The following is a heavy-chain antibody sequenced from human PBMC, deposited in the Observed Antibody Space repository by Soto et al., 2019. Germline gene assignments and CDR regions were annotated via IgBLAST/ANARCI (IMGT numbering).Heavy chain of an antibody. J-gene: IGHJ4*02. CDR3: AKELAGRQQLVMGSGYFDY. CDR2: ISGSGGST. CDR1: GFTFSSYA. D-gene: IGHD6-13*01. V-gene: IGHV3-23*01. Sequence: EVQLLESGGGLVQPGGSLRLSCAASGFTFSSYAMSWVRQAPGKGLEWVSAISGSGGSTYYADSVKGRFTISRDNSKNTLYLQMNSLRAEDTAVYYCAKELAGRQQLVMGSGYFDYWGQGTLVTVSS.